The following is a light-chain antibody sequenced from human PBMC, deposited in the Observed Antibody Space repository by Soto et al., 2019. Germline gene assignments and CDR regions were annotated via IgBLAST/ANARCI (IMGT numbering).Light chain of an antibody. J-gene: IGLJ1*01. CDR2: EVT. V-gene: IGLV2-23*02. Sequence: QSVLTQPASVSGSPGQSITISCSGATGDVGIVSWYQHHPGKPPKLMIHEVTKRPSGVSDRFSGSKSGNSASLTISGLQAEDEAAYFCCSFGSSGYVFGTGTKVTVL. CDR3: CSFGSSGYV. CDR1: TGDVGI.